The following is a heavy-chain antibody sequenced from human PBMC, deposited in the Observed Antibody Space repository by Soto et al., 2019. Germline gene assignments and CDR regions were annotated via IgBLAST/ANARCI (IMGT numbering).Heavy chain of an antibody. Sequence: GGSLRLSCAASGFTCGSYWMSWVRQTPGKWLEWLGTIMKDGSVKKYVDSVKGRFTVSRDNAKNSLYLQMDSLRVEDTAVYYCARDSGFDSGSSVNHYLDYWGHVTLVTIS. V-gene: IGHV3-7*01. D-gene: IGHD3-10*01. CDR1: GFTCGSYW. J-gene: IGHJ4*01. CDR3: ARDSGFDSGSSVNHYLDY. CDR2: IMKDGSVK.